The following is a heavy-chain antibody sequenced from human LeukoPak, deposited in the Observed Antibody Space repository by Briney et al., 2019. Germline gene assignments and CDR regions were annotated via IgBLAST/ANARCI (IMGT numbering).Heavy chain of an antibody. CDR1: GASINNNF. CDR2: IYSSGTA. D-gene: IGHD3-22*01. J-gene: IGHJ3*02. Sequence: SETLSLTCTVSGASINNNFWTWIRQPPGKGLEWIGYIYSSGTANYNPSLKSRVIISGDTSKNQISLKLSSVTAADTAVYYCARHRDSSALEAFDIWGQGTLVTVSS. V-gene: IGHV4-59*08. CDR3: ARHRDSSALEAFDI.